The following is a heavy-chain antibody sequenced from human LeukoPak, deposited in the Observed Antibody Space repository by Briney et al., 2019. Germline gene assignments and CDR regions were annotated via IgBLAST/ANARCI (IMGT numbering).Heavy chain of an antibody. CDR2: INWNGGNT. J-gene: IGHJ3*02. CDR3: ARALGSEVARAFDI. D-gene: IGHD2-15*01. CDR1: GFTFDDYG. V-gene: IGHV3-20*04. Sequence: GGSLRLSCTASGFTFDDYGINWVRQAPGKGLEWVSGINWNGGNTGYADSVKGRFTISRDNAKNSLYLQMNSLRAEDTALYYCARALGSEVARAFDIWGQGTMVTVSS.